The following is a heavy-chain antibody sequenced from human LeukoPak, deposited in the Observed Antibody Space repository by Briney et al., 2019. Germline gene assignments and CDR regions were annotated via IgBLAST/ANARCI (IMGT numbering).Heavy chain of an antibody. CDR3: ARSSRGHFHYYYYGMDV. V-gene: IGHV1-18*01. J-gene: IGHJ6*02. CDR2: ISAYNGNT. Sequence: ASVKVSCKASGYTFTSYGISWVRQAPGQGLEWMGWISAYNGNTNYAQKLQGRVTMTTDTSTSTAYMELRSLRSEDTAVYYCARSSRGHFHYYYYGMDVWGQGTTVTVSS. CDR1: GYTFTSYG. D-gene: IGHD6-25*01.